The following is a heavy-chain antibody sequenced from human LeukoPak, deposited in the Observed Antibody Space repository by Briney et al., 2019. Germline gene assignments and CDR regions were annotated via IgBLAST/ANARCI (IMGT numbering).Heavy chain of an antibody. Sequence: GGSLRLSCAASGFTFSSYGMHWVRQAPGKGLEWVAVIWYDGSNKYYADSVKGRFTISRDNSKNTLYLQMNSLRAEDTAVYYCARDLRAAAGPPPAEYFQHWGQGTLVTVSS. J-gene: IGHJ1*01. CDR3: ARDLRAAAGPPPAEYFQH. CDR2: IWYDGSNK. CDR1: GFTFSSYG. V-gene: IGHV3-33*01. D-gene: IGHD6-13*01.